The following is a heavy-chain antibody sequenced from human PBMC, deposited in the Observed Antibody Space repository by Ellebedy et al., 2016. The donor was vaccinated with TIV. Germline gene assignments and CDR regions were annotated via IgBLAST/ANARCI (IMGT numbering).Heavy chain of an antibody. CDR3: ARGFKVSGWPNHAFDI. Sequence: GGSLRLSXAASGFTFSSYDMHWVRQATGKGLEWVSAIGTAGDTYYPGSVKGRFTISRENAKNSLYLQMNSLRVGDTAVYYCARGFKVSGWPNHAFDIWGQGTMVTVSS. CDR2: IGTAGDT. CDR1: GFTFSSYD. D-gene: IGHD6-19*01. V-gene: IGHV3-13*01. J-gene: IGHJ3*02.